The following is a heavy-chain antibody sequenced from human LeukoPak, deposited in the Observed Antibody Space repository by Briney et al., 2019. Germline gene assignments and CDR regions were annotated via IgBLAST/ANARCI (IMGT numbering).Heavy chain of an antibody. Sequence: ASVKVSCKASGYTFTGYYMHWVRQAPGQGLEWMGWIDPNSGDTNYAQKFQGRVTMTRDTSISTAYMELSRLTSDDTAVFYCARGRLGSGSQYDAFDIWGQGTMVTVSS. V-gene: IGHV1-2*02. J-gene: IGHJ3*02. CDR1: GYTFTGYY. CDR2: IDPNSGDT. D-gene: IGHD3-10*01. CDR3: ARGRLGSGSQYDAFDI.